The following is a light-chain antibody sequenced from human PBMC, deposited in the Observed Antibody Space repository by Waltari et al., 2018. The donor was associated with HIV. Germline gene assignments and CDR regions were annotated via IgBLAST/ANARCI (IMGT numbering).Light chain of an antibody. V-gene: IGLV2-8*01. CDR3: SSSVGSNNYV. CDR1: SRDVGGSQF. J-gene: IGLJ1*01. CDR2: EVT. Sequence: QSALTQPPSASGSPGQSVTIPCTGTSRDVGGSQFVSWYQQHPGKAPKVMIYEVTKRPSGVPDRFSGSRSGNTASLTVSGLQAEDEADYYCSSSVGSNNYVFGTGTKVTVL.